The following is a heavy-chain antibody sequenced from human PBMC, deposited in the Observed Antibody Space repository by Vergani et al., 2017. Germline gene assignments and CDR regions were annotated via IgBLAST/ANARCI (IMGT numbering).Heavy chain of an antibody. CDR3: ARGWGTMVRGVIRTTHPNRGSPYYYGMDV. D-gene: IGHD3-10*01. J-gene: IGHJ6*02. CDR2: IYYSGST. V-gene: IGHV4-30-4*08. CDR1: VGSISSGDYY. Sequence: QVQLQESGPGLVKPSPTLSLTCTFSVGSISSGDYYWSWIRQPPGKGLEWIGYIYYSGSTYYNPSLTSRVTISVDTSKNQFSLKLSSVTAADTAVYSCARGWGTMVRGVIRTTHPNRGSPYYYGMDVWGQGTTVTVSS.